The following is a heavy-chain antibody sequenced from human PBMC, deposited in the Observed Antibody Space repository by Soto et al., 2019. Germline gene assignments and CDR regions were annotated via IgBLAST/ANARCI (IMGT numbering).Heavy chain of an antibody. CDR3: ARDHCSSTSCYGGEQYIDY. CDR1: GYTFTSYY. J-gene: IGHJ4*02. D-gene: IGHD2-2*01. Sequence: QVQLVQSGAEVKKPGASVKVSCKASGYTFTSYYMHWVRQAPGQGLEWMGIINPSGGSTSYAQKFQGRVTMTRDTSTSTVYMELSSLRSEDTAVYYCARDHCSSTSCYGGEQYIDYWGQGPLVTVSS. V-gene: IGHV1-46*01. CDR2: INPSGGST.